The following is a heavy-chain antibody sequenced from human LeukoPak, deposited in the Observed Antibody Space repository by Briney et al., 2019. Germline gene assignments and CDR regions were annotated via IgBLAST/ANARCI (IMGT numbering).Heavy chain of an antibody. V-gene: IGHV1-18*01. CDR1: GYTFTSYG. Sequence: GASVKVSCKTSGYTFTSYGISWVRQAPGQGLEWMGWISPYNGNTNYAQKVRGRVTMTTDTSTNTAYMELRSLTSDDTAVYYFGIMAATFDYWGQGTLVTVSS. CDR2: ISPYNGNT. J-gene: IGHJ4*02. CDR3: GIMAATFDY. D-gene: IGHD3-16*01.